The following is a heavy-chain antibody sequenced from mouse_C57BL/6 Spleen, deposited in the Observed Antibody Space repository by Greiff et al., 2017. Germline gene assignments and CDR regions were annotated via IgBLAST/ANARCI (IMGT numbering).Heavy chain of an antibody. J-gene: IGHJ2*01. CDR1: GYAFSSSW. CDR2: IYPGDGDT. V-gene: IGHV1-82*01. CDR3: ARSIYYYGSASDYFDY. Sequence: VQLQQSGPELVKPGASVKISCKASGYAFSSSWMNWVKQRTGKGLEWIGRIYPGDGDTNYNGKFKGKATLTADKSSSTAYMQLSTLPSEDSAVYFCARSIYYYGSASDYFDYWGQGTTLTVSS. D-gene: IGHD1-1*01.